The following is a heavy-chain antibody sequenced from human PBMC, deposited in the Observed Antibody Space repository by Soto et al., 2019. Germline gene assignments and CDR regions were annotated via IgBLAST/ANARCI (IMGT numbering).Heavy chain of an antibody. Sequence: QVQLVQSGAEVKKPGSSVKVSCKASGGTFSSYAISWVRQAPGQGLEWMGGIIPIFGTANYAQKFQGRVTITADESTSTAYMELSSLRSEDTAVYYCARDWEAMVFRGSDGMDVWGQGTTVTVSS. CDR2: IIPIFGTA. V-gene: IGHV1-69*01. D-gene: IGHD5-18*01. CDR3: ARDWEAMVFRGSDGMDV. CDR1: GGTFSSYA. J-gene: IGHJ6*02.